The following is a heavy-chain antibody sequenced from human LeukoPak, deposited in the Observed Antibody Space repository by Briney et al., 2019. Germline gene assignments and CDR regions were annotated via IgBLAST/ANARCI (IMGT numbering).Heavy chain of an antibody. D-gene: IGHD5-24*01. CDR1: GFAFSDYS. Sequence: GGSLRLSCAASGFAFSDYSMNWVRQAPGNGLEWISYIGIDSGNTNYADSVKGRLTISGDKAKNSLYLQMNSLRVEDTAVYYCARDYKYAFDNWGQGTLVTVSS. CDR2: IGIDSGNT. J-gene: IGHJ4*02. CDR3: ARDYKYAFDN. V-gene: IGHV3-48*01.